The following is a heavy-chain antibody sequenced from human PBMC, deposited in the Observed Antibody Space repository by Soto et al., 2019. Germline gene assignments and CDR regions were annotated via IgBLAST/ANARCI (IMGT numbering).Heavy chain of an antibody. CDR1: GGTFSSYT. CDR2: IIPILGIA. J-gene: IGHJ2*01. D-gene: IGHD4-17*01. Sequence: QVQLVQSGAEVKKPGSSVKVSCKASGGTFSSYTISWVRQAPGQGLEWMGRIIPILGIANYAQKFQGRVTITADKSTSTAYMELSSLRSEDTAVYYCARGSYGDSVYYWYFDLWGRGTLVTVSS. V-gene: IGHV1-69*02. CDR3: ARGSYGDSVYYWYFDL.